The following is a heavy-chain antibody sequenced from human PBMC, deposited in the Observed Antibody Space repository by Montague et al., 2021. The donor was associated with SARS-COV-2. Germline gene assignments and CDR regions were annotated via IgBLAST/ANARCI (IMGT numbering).Heavy chain of an antibody. V-gene: IGHV6-1*01. D-gene: IGHD6-19*01. CDR3: VRYSGWFYFDF. CDR2: TYYSSKWYI. Sequence: CAISGDSVSINSVAWSWIRQSPSRGLEWLGRTYYSSKWYIDYAPSVRRRLTVNPDASKNEFSLELNYVTPEDTAVYYCVRYSGWFYFDFWGQGTLVTVSS. CDR1: GDSVSINSVA. J-gene: IGHJ4*02.